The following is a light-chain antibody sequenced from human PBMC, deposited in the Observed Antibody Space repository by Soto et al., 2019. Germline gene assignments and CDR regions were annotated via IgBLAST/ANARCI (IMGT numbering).Light chain of an antibody. CDR3: QQSHGIPYT. J-gene: IGKJ2*01. CDR1: QTISTY. CDR2: AAS. V-gene: IGKV1-39*01. Sequence: DPVTITCRASQTISTYLNWYQQEPGKAPKLLIYAASSLQSGVPSRFSGSGSGTDFTLTISSLQPEDFAAYYCQQSHGIPYTFGQGTKLEIK.